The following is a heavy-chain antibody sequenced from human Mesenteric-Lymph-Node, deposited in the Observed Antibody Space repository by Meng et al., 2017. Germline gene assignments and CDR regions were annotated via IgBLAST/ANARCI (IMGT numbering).Heavy chain of an antibody. V-gene: IGHV4-30-4*01. CDR3: ARDRKHYGERGWFDP. D-gene: IGHD4-17*01. Sequence: QGKPQGSGPGLGQPSQTLSLTCTVSGGSISSGDYYWSWIRQPPGKGLEWIGYIYYSGSTYSNASLKSRVTISIDRSKNQFSLKLSSVTAADTAVYYCARDRKHYGERGWFDPWGQGTLVTVSS. J-gene: IGHJ5*02. CDR2: IYYSGST. CDR1: GGSISSGDYY.